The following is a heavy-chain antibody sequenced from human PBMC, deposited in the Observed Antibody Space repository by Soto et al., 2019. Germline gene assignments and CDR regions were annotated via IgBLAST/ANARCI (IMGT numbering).Heavy chain of an antibody. Sequence: EVQVVESGGGLAQPGGSLRLSCAASGSTFSSYGMTWVRQAPGKGLEWVSSISGSGDRTYYAASVKGRFTISRDNSKNTLYLQMNSLRAEDTAVYYCARRFDWFDPWGQGTLVTVSS. CDR2: ISGSGDRT. D-gene: IGHD3-3*01. V-gene: IGHV3-23*04. CDR1: GSTFSSYG. CDR3: ARRFDWFDP. J-gene: IGHJ5*02.